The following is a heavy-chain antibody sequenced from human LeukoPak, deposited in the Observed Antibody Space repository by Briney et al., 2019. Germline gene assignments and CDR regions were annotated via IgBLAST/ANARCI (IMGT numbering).Heavy chain of an antibody. CDR2: INHSGST. V-gene: IGHV4-34*01. CDR1: GGSFSGYY. J-gene: IGHJ4*02. D-gene: IGHD6-13*01. Sequence: SETLSLTCAVYGGSFSGYYWSWIRQPPGKGLEWIGEINHSGSTNYNPSLKSRVTISVDTSKNQFSLKLSSVTAADTAVYYCPRFRRGQQVVPTPYFDYWGQGTLVTVSS. CDR3: PRFRRGQQVVPTPYFDY.